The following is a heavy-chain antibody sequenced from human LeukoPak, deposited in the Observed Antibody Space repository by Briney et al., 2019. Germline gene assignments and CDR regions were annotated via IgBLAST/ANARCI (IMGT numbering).Heavy chain of an antibody. CDR3: ARRGYSYGYGMSL. V-gene: IGHV1-2*06. Sequence: ALVKVSCKASGYTFTGYYMHWVRQAPGQGLEWMGRINPNSGGTNYAQKFQGRVTMTRDTSISTAYMELSRLRSDDTAVYYCARRGYSYGYGMSLWGQGTPVTVSS. J-gene: IGHJ4*02. CDR1: GYTFTGYY. CDR2: INPNSGGT. D-gene: IGHD5-18*01.